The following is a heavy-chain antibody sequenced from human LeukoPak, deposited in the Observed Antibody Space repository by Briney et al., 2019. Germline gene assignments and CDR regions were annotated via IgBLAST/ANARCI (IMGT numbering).Heavy chain of an antibody. J-gene: IGHJ5*02. V-gene: IGHV1-69*01. Sequence: SVKVSCKASGGTFSSYAISWVRQAPGQGLVWMGGIIPIFGTANYAQKFQGRVTITADESTSTAYMELSSLRSEDTAVYYCAREEGRDIVVVPAAMGVGWFDPWGQGTLVTVSS. CDR3: AREEGRDIVVVPAAMGVGWFDP. CDR2: IIPIFGTA. D-gene: IGHD2-2*01. CDR1: GGTFSSYA.